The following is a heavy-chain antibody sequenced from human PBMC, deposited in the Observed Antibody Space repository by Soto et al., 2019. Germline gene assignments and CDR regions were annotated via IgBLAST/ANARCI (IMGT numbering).Heavy chain of an antibody. J-gene: IGHJ4*02. CDR1: GGSVSSGGNY. D-gene: IGHD6-6*01. Sequence: QLQLQESGPGLVKPSETLSLTCAVSGGSVSSGGNYWGWIRQSPGKGLEWIGSVHDTGTTHYNPSLTSRVTISVDTSKNQFSLHVNSVAAADTAVYYCARGLSSPSAAGVWGQGTLVTVSS. V-gene: IGHV4-39*01. CDR2: VHDTGTT. CDR3: ARGLSSPSAAGV.